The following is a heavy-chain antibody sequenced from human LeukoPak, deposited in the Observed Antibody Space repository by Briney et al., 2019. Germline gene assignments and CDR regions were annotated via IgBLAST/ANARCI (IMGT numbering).Heavy chain of an antibody. D-gene: IGHD1-26*01. J-gene: IGHJ4*02. CDR3: AGSGSYYMLDY. Sequence: PSETLSLTCTVSGGSISSYYWSWIRRPPGKGLEWIGYIYYSGSTNYNPSLKSRVTISVDTSKNQFSLKLSSVTAADTAVYYCAGSGSYYMLDYWGQGTLVTVSS. CDR2: IYYSGST. CDR1: GGSISSYY. V-gene: IGHV4-59*01.